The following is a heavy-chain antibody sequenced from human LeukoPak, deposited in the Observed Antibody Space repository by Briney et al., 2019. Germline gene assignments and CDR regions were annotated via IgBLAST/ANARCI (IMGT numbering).Heavy chain of an antibody. J-gene: IGHJ4*02. CDR3: AKDTDITMVRALDY. CDR2: IKQDGSEK. V-gene: IGHV3-7*01. D-gene: IGHD3-10*01. Sequence: PGGSLRLSCAASGFTFSSYWMSWVRQAPGKGLEWVANIKQDGSEKYYVDSVKGRFTISRDNAKNSLYLQMNSLRAEDTAVYYCAKDTDITMVRALDYWGQGTLVTVSS. CDR1: GFTFSSYW.